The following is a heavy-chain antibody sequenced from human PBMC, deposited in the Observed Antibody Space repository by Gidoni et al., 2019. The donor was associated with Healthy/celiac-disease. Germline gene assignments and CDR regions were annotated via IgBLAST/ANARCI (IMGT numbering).Heavy chain of an antibody. J-gene: IGHJ2*01. CDR3: ARERDYDFWSGYYRGGYFDL. CDR1: GFTFSSYW. D-gene: IGHD3-3*01. CDR2: IKQDGSEK. V-gene: IGHV3-7*01. Sequence: EVQLVESGGGLVQPGGSRRLSCAASGFTFSSYWMSWVRQAPGKGLEWVANIKQDGSEKYYVDSVKGRFTISRDNAKNSLYLQMNSLRAEDTAVYYCARERDYDFWSGYYRGGYFDLWGRGTLVTVSS.